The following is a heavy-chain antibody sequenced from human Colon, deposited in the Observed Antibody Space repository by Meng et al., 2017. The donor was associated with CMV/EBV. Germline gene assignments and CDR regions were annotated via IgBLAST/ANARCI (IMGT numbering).Heavy chain of an antibody. CDR3: ARDFRTGEQPRTIFGVVVIDHFDN. D-gene: IGHD3-3*01. Sequence: MHGVRQAPGKGLEWLAVISYDGSNEYYADSVKGRFTISRDNSKNTLYLQLNSLRSEDTAVYYCARDFRTGEQPRTIFGVVVIDHFDNWGQGTLVTVSS. CDR2: ISYDGSNE. J-gene: IGHJ4*02. V-gene: IGHV3-30*04.